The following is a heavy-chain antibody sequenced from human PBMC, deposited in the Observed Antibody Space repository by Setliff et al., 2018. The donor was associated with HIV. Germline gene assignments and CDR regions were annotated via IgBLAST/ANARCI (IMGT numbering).Heavy chain of an antibody. CDR3: ARGRDYTGSWFRPFYLDF. CDR1: GGSFSAYH. D-gene: IGHD3-3*01. V-gene: IGHV4-34*01. CDR2: INHSGST. J-gene: IGHJ4*01. Sequence: KTSETLSLTCAVSGGSFSAYHWSWIRQTPGKGLEWLGEINHSGSTAYNLALESRVSMSIDTSKNQFSLKLTSVTAADTAIYYCARGRDYTGSWFRPFYLDFWGHGNLVTSPQ.